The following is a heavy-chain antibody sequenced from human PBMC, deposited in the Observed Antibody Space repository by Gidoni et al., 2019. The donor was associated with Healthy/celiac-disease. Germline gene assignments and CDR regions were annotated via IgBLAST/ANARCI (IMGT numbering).Heavy chain of an antibody. D-gene: IGHD6-13*01. Sequence: QVQLVESGGGVVQPGRSLRLSCAASGFTFSSYGRHWVRQAPGKGLEWVAVISYDGSNKYYADSVKGRFTISRDNSKNTLYLQMNSLRAEDTAVYYCARGIAAAGGGRYFDYWGQGTLVTVSS. CDR3: ARGIAAAGGGRYFDY. CDR1: GFTFSSYG. CDR2: ISYDGSNK. V-gene: IGHV3-30*03. J-gene: IGHJ4*02.